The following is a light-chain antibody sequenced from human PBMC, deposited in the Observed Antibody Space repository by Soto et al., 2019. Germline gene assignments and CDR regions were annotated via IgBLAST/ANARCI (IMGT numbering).Light chain of an antibody. CDR2: SAS. CDR1: QDIIYY. V-gene: IGKV1-27*01. CDR3: QQYNSAPNT. Sequence: DIRMTQSPSSLSAFVGDTVTITCRASQDIIYYLAWYQQKPGKIPKLLIHSASTLQTGVQSRFSGTGSGTLFTLTINNLQPEDVATYYFQQYNSAPNTFVQGYRLEI. J-gene: IGKJ2*01.